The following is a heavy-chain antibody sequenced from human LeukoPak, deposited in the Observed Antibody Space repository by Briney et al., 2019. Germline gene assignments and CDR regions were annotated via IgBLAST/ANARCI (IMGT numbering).Heavy chain of an antibody. D-gene: IGHD2-15*01. J-gene: IGHJ3*02. CDR1: GYTFTSYD. Sequence: ASVKVSCKASGYTFTSYDINWVRQATGQGLEWMGWMNPNSGNTGYAQKFQGRVTMTRNTSISTAYMELSSLRSEDTAVYYCATLVGVVVVAARAFDIWGQGTMVTVSS. CDR3: ATLVGVVVVAARAFDI. CDR2: MNPNSGNT. V-gene: IGHV1-8*01.